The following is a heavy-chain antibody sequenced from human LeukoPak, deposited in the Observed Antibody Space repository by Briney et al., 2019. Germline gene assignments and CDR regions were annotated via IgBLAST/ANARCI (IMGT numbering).Heavy chain of an antibody. J-gene: IGHJ5*02. Sequence: SETLSLTCIVSGGSISSRSYYWDWIRQPPGKGLEWIGEINHSGSTNYNPSLKSRVTISVDTSKNQFSLKLSFVTAADTAVYYCARDVNYYDSSGYPLPWGQGTLVTVSS. D-gene: IGHD3-22*01. CDR1: GGSISSRSYY. CDR2: INHSGST. CDR3: ARDVNYYDSSGYPLP. V-gene: IGHV4-39*07.